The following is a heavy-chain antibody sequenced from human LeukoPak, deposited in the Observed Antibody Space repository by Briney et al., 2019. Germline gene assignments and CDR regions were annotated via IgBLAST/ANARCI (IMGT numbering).Heavy chain of an antibody. CDR2: IYYSGRT. CDR3: ARWGSEPGYYYDSSGYYLGARAHYYFDY. V-gene: IGHV4-39*07. D-gene: IGHD3-22*01. CDR1: GGSISSSSYY. Sequence: SETLSLTCTVSGGSISSSSYYWGWIRQPPGKGLEWIGNIYYSGRTYYNPSLKSRVTISVETSKNQFSLKLSSVTAADTAVYYCARWGSEPGYYYDSSGYYLGARAHYYFDYWGQGTLVTVSS. J-gene: IGHJ4*02.